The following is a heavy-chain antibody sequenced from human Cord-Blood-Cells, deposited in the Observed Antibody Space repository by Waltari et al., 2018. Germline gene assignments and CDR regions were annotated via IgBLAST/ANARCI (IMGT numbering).Heavy chain of an antibody. CDR3: ARDPKGVFSSAAGSLDY. Sequence: VQLQQSGPGLVKPSQTLSLTCAITGDSVSRNSAAWNWIRKSPSRGLEWLGRTYYRSKWYNDYAVSVKSRITINPDTSKNQFSLQLNSVTPEDTAVYYCARDPKGVFSSAAGSLDYWGQGTLVTVSS. D-gene: IGHD6-13*01. CDR1: GDSVSRNSAA. CDR2: TYYRSKWYN. V-gene: IGHV6-1*01. J-gene: IGHJ4*02.